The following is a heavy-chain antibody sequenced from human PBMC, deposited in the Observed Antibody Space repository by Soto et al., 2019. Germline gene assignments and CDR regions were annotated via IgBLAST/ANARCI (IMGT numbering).Heavy chain of an antibody. D-gene: IGHD6-13*01. CDR2: ISAYNGNT. CDR1: GYTFTSYG. Sequence: ASVKVSCKASGYTFTSYGISWVRQAPGQGLEWMGWISAYNGNTNYAQKLQGRVTMTTDTSTSTAYMELSSLRSEDTAVYYCARAVGWQMAAAGKGNYFDYWGQGTLVTVSS. V-gene: IGHV1-18*04. J-gene: IGHJ4*02. CDR3: ARAVGWQMAAAGKGNYFDY.